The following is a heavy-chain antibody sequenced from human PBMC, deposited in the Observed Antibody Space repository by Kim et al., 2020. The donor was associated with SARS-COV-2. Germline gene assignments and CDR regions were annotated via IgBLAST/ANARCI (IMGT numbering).Heavy chain of an antibody. Sequence: SFHGRFTIQADKSISTAYLQWSSLEASDTAMYYCARRLYSSSPRRDYFDYWGQGTLVTVSS. V-gene: IGHV5-51*01. J-gene: IGHJ4*02. D-gene: IGHD6-6*01. CDR3: ARRLYSSSPRRDYFDY.